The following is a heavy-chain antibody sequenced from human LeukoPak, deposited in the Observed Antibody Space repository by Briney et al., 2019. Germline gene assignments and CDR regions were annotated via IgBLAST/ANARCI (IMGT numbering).Heavy chain of an antibody. CDR3: ARGRLLWFGETFDP. D-gene: IGHD3-10*01. CDR1: GFTFSSYS. V-gene: IGHV3-21*01. CDR2: ISSSSSYI. Sequence: GGSLRLSCAASGFTFSSYSVNWVRQAPGKGLEWVSSISSSSSYIYYADSVKGRFTISRDNAKNSLYLQMNSLRAEDTAVYYCARGRLLWFGETFDPWGQGTLVTVSS. J-gene: IGHJ5*02.